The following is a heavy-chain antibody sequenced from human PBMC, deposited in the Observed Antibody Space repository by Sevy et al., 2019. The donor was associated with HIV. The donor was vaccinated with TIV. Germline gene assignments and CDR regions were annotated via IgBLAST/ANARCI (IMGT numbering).Heavy chain of an antibody. Sequence: GESLKISCAASGFAVSSNYMSWVRQAPGKGLEWVSVIYAGGGTYYADSVKGRFTISRDNSKNTVYLQMNSLRAEDTAVYYCARDHYDSLWGSYWYYFDYWGQGTLVTVSS. J-gene: IGHJ4*02. CDR1: GFAVSSNY. CDR3: ARDHYDSLWGSYWYYFDY. D-gene: IGHD3-16*01. V-gene: IGHV3-53*01. CDR2: IYAGGGT.